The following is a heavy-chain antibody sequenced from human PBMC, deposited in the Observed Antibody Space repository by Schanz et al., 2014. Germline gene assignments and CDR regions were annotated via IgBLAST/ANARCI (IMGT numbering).Heavy chain of an antibody. V-gene: IGHV3-48*04. CDR1: GFTFSSYA. Sequence: EVQLLESGGGLVQPGGSLRLSCAASGFTFSSYAMSWVRQAPGKGLEWISFINTGSNYINYADSVKGRFTISRDNAKSSLYLQMNSLRVEDTAVYYCAASSGWHPSTDYWGQGTLVTVSS. CDR2: INTGSNYI. CDR3: AASSGWHPSTDY. D-gene: IGHD6-19*01. J-gene: IGHJ4*02.